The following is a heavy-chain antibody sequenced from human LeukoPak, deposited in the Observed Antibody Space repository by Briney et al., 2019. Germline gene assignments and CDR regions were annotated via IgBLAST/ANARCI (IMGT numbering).Heavy chain of an antibody. Sequence: ASVKVSCKASGYTFTGYYMHWVRQAPGQGLEWMGWINPNSGGTNYAQKFQGRVTMTRDTSISTAYMELSRLRSDDTAVYYCARDPLSSSSLAVHAFDIWGQGTMVTVSS. CDR1: GYTFTGYY. CDR2: INPNSGGT. CDR3: ARDPLSSSSLAVHAFDI. V-gene: IGHV1-2*02. D-gene: IGHD6-6*01. J-gene: IGHJ3*02.